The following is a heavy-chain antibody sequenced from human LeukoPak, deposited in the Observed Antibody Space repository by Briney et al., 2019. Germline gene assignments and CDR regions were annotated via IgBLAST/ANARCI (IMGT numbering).Heavy chain of an antibody. CDR3: ARCSIAAAGPEVGSYYFDY. J-gene: IGHJ4*02. CDR2: IYYSGST. D-gene: IGHD6-13*01. CDR1: GVSISSYY. V-gene: IGHV4-59*01. Sequence: TSETLSLTCTDPGVSISSYYWSWIRQPPGKGLEWIGYIYYSGSTNYNPSLKSRVTIGVVTSKSEYSLKLSSVTAADTAVYYCARCSIAAAGPEVGSYYFDYWGQGTLVTVSS.